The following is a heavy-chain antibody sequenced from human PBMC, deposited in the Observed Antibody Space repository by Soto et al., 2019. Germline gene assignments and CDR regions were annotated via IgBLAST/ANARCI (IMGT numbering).Heavy chain of an antibody. Sequence: GGSLRLSCAASGFTFDDYAMHWVRQAPGKGLEWVSGISWNSGSIGYADSVKGRFTISRDNAKNSLYLQMNSLRAEDTALYYCAKDIRGSCSGGSCYSGVAFDIWGQGTMVTVSS. D-gene: IGHD2-15*01. J-gene: IGHJ3*02. CDR1: GFTFDDYA. CDR2: ISWNSGSI. V-gene: IGHV3-9*01. CDR3: AKDIRGSCSGGSCYSGVAFDI.